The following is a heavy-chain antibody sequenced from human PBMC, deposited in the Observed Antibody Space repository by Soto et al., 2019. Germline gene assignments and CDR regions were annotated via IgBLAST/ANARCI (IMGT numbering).Heavy chain of an antibody. CDR3: ARVSVSYYYGMDV. CDR1: GGSISSSYW. CDR2: IYHSGST. Sequence: QVQLQESGPGLVKPSGTLSLTCAVSGGSISSSYWWSWVRQPPGKGLEWIGEIYHSGSTNYNTSLKSRVTISVDKSKNQFSLKVTSVTAADTAVYYCARVSVSYYYGMDVGGQGTTVTVSS. V-gene: IGHV4-4*02. J-gene: IGHJ6*02.